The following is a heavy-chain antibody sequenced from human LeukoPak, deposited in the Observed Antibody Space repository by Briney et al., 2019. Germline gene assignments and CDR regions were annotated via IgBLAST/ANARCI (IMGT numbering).Heavy chain of an antibody. D-gene: IGHD3-22*01. CDR2: ISSSGTTI. CDR3: ARVRGYYDSNGYYAATYYFDY. CDR1: GFTFSDYY. V-gene: IGHV3-11*04. J-gene: IGHJ4*02. Sequence: GGSLRLSCAASGFTFSDYYMSWIRQAPGKGLERVSYISSSGTTIYYADSVKGRFTISRDNAKNSLYLQMNSLRAEDTAVYYCARVRGYYDSNGYYAATYYFDYWGQGTLVTVSS.